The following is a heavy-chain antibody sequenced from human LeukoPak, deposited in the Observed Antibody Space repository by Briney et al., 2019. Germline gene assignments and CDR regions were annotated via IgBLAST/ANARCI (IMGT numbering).Heavy chain of an antibody. CDR2: ISGSGGST. Sequence: GGSLRLSCAASGFTFSSYAMSWVRQAPGKGLEWVSAISGSGGSTYYAASVKGRFTISRDSSKNTLYLQMNSLRAEDTAVYYCARAPDRSGSYYGGFDIWGQGTMVTVSS. V-gene: IGHV3-23*01. CDR3: ARAPDRSGSYYGGFDI. CDR1: GFTFSSYA. J-gene: IGHJ3*02. D-gene: IGHD3-10*01.